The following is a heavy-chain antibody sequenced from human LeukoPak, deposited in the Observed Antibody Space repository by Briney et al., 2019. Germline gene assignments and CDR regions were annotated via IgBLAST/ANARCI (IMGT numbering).Heavy chain of an antibody. CDR2: INHSGST. Sequence: SETLSLTCAVYGGSFSGYYWSWIRQPPGKGLEWIGEINHSGSTNYNPSLKSRVTISVDTSKSQFSLKLSSVTAADTAVYYCARRLCGGDCYSTFSYWGQGTLVTVSS. CDR3: ARRLCGGDCYSTFSY. D-gene: IGHD2-21*02. V-gene: IGHV4-34*01. CDR1: GGSFSGYY. J-gene: IGHJ4*02.